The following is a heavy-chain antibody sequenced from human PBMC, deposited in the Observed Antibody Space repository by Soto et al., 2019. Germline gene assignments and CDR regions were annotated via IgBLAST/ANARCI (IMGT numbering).Heavy chain of an antibody. CDR2: INHSGST. D-gene: IGHD4-17*01. Sequence: PSETLSLTCTVYGGSFSGYYWSWIRQPPGKGLEWIGEINHSGSTNYNPSLKSRVTISVDTSKNQFSLKLSSVTAADTAVYYCARGGYGDYVGAFDIWGQGTMVTVSS. V-gene: IGHV4-34*01. J-gene: IGHJ3*02. CDR3: ARGGYGDYVGAFDI. CDR1: GGSFSGYY.